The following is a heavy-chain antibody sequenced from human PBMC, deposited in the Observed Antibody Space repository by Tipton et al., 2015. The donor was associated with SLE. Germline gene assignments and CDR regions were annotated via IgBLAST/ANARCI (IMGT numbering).Heavy chain of an antibody. CDR2: ISYTGST. Sequence: TLSLTCTVSGGSISSSYYWGWFRQSPGKGLEWIGSISYTGSTYYNPSLKSRVTISVDTSKNQFSLKLSSVTAADTAVYYCASRIVGALYYFDYWGQGTLVTVSS. V-gene: IGHV4-39*07. CDR1: GGSISSSYY. J-gene: IGHJ4*02. CDR3: ASRIVGALYYFDY. D-gene: IGHD1-26*01.